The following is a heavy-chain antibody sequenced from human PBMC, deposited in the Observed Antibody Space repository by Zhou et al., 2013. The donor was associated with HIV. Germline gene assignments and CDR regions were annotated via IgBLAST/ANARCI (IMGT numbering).Heavy chain of an antibody. CDR3: ARGFDSYGFLPPDY. Sequence: QVHLVQSGAEVKEPGASMKVSCKASGYTFTNYDINWVRQATGQGLEWMGWMNPRSGNTGYAQKFQGRVTFTRNTSINTAYMELSSLRSEDTAVYYCARGFDSYGFLPPDYWGQGTLVTVSS. V-gene: IGHV1-8*03. D-gene: IGHD5-18*01. CDR2: MNPRSGNT. J-gene: IGHJ4*02. CDR1: GYTFTNYD.